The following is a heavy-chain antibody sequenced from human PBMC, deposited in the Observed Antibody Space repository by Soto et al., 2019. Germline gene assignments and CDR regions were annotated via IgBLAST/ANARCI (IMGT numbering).Heavy chain of an antibody. D-gene: IGHD3-22*01. J-gene: IGHJ4*02. CDR1: GGSMNNFY. Sequence: PSETLSLTCTVSGGSMNNFYWSWIRQPPGKGLEWIGYVSYSDSSNYNPSLKSRVTISVDTSKNQFSLKLTSVTAADTAAYYCAREGWYYVSSALRRNHYFDYWGPGTLVTVFS. CDR3: AREGWYYVSSALRRNHYFDY. V-gene: IGHV4-59*01. CDR2: VSYSDSS.